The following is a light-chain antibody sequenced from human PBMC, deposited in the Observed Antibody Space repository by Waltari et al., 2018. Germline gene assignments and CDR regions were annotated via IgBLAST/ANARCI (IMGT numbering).Light chain of an antibody. J-gene: IGLJ2*01. CDR2: GNN. V-gene: IGLV1-40*01. CDR3: QSFDNMLSGGVV. CDR1: TSHIGAGHD. Sequence: QSVLTQPPSVSGTPGQRVTISCSGSTSHIGAGHDVQWYQHLPGTAPKLLIYGNNNRPSGVPDRFSGSKSGTSASLAITGLQADDEADYFCQSFDNMLSGGVVFGGGTKLAVL.